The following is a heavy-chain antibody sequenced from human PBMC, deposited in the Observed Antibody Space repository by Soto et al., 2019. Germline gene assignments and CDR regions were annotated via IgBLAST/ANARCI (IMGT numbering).Heavy chain of an antibody. V-gene: IGHV3-33*01. J-gene: IGHJ4*02. Sequence: SGGSLRLSCAASGFSFTNYGMHWVRQAPGKGLEWVAVIWYDGSNKYYADSVKGRFAISKDNSQNTLYLQMNNLRPEDTAVYYCTRDPYGGSRYYFDSWGQGTLVTVSS. CDR1: GFSFTNYG. CDR3: TRDPYGGSRYYFDS. CDR2: IWYDGSNK. D-gene: IGHD1-26*01.